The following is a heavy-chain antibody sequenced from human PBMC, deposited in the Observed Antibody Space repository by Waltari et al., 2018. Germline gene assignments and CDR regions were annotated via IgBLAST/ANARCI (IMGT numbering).Heavy chain of an antibody. CDR1: GGSIRNYY. J-gene: IGHJ3*02. D-gene: IGHD1-26*01. CDR3: ARAWKWERPPNDAFDI. CDR2: IYTSGST. Sequence: QVQLQESGPGLVKPSATLSLTCTVSGGSIRNYYWSWIRQPAGKGLEWIGRIYTSGSTNYNLSLKSRVTMSIDTSKNQFSLKLSSVTAADTAVYYCARAWKWERPPNDAFDIWGQGTMVTVSS. V-gene: IGHV4-4*07.